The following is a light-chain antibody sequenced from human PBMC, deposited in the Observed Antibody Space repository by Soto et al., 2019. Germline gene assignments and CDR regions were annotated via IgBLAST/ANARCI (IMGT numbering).Light chain of an antibody. CDR2: EVS. CDR3: SSYTSSSTLV. Sequence: QSALTQPASVSGSPGQSITISCTGTSSDVGGYNYVSWYQQHPGKAPKLMIYEVSNRPSGVSNRFSGSKSVNTASLYISGLLADDEADYYCSSYTSSSTLVFGTGNKVTVL. CDR1: SSDVGGYNY. J-gene: IGLJ1*01. V-gene: IGLV2-14*01.